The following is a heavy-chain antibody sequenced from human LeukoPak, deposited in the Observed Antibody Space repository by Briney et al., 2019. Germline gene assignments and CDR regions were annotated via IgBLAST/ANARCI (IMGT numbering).Heavy chain of an antibody. J-gene: IGHJ6*02. V-gene: IGHV3-7*04. Sequence: GGSLRLSCAASGFTFSSYWMSWVRQAPGKGLEWVANIKQDGSEKYYVDSVKGRFTTSRDNAKNSLYLQMNSLRAEDTAMYYCARGKDYYDSSGYYYLDYYGMDVWGQGTTVTVSS. CDR2: IKQDGSEK. D-gene: IGHD3-22*01. CDR1: GFTFSSYW. CDR3: ARGKDYYDSSGYYYLDYYGMDV.